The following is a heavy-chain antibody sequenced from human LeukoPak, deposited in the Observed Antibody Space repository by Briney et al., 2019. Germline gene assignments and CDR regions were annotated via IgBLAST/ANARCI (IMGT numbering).Heavy chain of an antibody. Sequence: QPGGSLRLSCAASGFTLSSYGMNWVRQAPGEGLEWVSYISSGSTIYDAASGKGRFTIARDQSKNTLYLKMSSRKAEDTAVYYCVRESIAVAGAPFVYTGQRTLGTVSS. D-gene: IGHD6-19*01. V-gene: IGHV3-48*03. CDR3: VRESIAVAGAPFVY. CDR2: ISSGSTI. CDR1: GFTLSSYG. J-gene: IGHJ4*02.